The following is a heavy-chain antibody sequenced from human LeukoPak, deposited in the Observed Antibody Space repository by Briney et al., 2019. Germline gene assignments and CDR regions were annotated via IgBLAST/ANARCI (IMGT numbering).Heavy chain of an antibody. CDR2: IYYSGST. J-gene: IGHJ4*02. Sequence: PSETLSLTCTVSGGSISSSSYYWGWIRQPPGKGLEWIGYIYYSGSTNYNPSLKSRVTISVDTSKNQFSLKLSSVTAADTAVYYCASKGRGLRPFDYWGQGTLVTVSS. CDR1: GGSISSSSYY. V-gene: IGHV4-61*05. CDR3: ASKGRGLRPFDY. D-gene: IGHD5-24*01.